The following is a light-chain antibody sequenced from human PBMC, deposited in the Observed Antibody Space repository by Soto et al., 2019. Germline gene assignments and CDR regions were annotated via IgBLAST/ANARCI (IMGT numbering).Light chain of an antibody. J-gene: IGLJ2*01. Sequence: QSVLTQPPSASGTPGQRVTISCSGSISNLGSNAVNWYQQLPGTAPKLLIYTNNQRPSGVPDRFSGSKSGTSASLAITGLQSEDEADYYCAAWDDSLNGVLFGGGTKLTVL. CDR2: TNN. CDR3: AAWDDSLNGVL. V-gene: IGLV1-44*01. CDR1: ISNLGSNA.